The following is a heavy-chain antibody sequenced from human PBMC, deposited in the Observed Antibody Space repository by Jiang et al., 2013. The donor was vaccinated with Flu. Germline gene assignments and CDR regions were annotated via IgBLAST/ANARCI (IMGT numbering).Heavy chain of an antibody. V-gene: IGHV3-30*18. CDR1: GFTFSSYG. D-gene: IGHD2-2*03. CDR2: ISYDGSNK. Sequence: GVVQPGRSLRLSCAASGFTFSSYGMHWVRQAPGKGLEWVAVISYDGSNKYYADSVKGRFTISRDNSKNTLYLQMNSLRAEDTAVYYCAKDRIGYCSSTSCSYFDYWGQGTLVTVSS. J-gene: IGHJ4*02. CDR3: AKDRIGYCSSTSCSYFDY.